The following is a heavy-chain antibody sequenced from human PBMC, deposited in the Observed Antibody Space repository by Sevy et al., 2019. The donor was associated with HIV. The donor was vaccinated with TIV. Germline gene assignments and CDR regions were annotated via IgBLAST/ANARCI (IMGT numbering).Heavy chain of an antibody. V-gene: IGHV3-23*01. Sequence: GGSLRLSCAASGFTFSKYSMSWVRQPPGKGLEWVSTLSFGCGEINHADSVKGRFTISRDNSKNSLYPQMNNLRAEDTAVYYCAREGCTKPHDYWGQGTLVIVSS. CDR1: GFTFSKYS. CDR3: AREGCTKPHDY. D-gene: IGHD2-8*01. J-gene: IGHJ4*02. CDR2: LSFGCGEI.